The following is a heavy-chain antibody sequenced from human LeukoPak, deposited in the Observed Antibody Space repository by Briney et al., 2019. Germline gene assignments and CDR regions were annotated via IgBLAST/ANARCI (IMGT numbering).Heavy chain of an antibody. CDR1: GFTFSSYA. Sequence: GGSLRLSCAASGFTFSSYAMHWVRQAPGKGLEWVSAISGSGGSTYYADSVKGRFTISRDNSKNTLYLQMNSLRAEDTAVYYCAKGTYDSSGYYRGFDYWGQGTLVTVSS. J-gene: IGHJ4*02. CDR3: AKGTYDSSGYYRGFDY. V-gene: IGHV3-23*01. D-gene: IGHD3-22*01. CDR2: ISGSGGST.